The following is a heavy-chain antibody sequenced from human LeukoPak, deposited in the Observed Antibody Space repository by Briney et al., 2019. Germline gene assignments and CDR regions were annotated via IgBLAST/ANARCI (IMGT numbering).Heavy chain of an antibody. CDR3: AKYYGKGYVHFDY. D-gene: IGHD3-16*01. CDR2: MRFSGGST. V-gene: IGHV3-23*01. CDR1: GFTFSSYA. J-gene: IGHJ4*02. Sequence: PGGSLRLSCAASGFTFSSYAMSWVRQAPGKGLEWVSGMRFSGGSTYYADSVKGRFTISRDNSKNTLYLQMNSLRAEDTAVYYCAKYYGKGYVHFDYWGQGTRVSVSS.